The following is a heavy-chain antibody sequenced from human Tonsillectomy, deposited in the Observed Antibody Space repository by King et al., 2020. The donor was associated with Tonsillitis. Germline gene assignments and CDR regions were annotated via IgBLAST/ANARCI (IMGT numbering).Heavy chain of an antibody. J-gene: IGHJ6*03. CDR1: GFTFSSYD. CDR3: ARAGALHYDFWRGPGGYYMDV. Sequence: VQLVESGGGLVQPGGSLRLSCAASGFTFSSYDVHWVRQATGKGLEWVSAIGTAGDTYYPGSVKGRFTISRENAKNSLYLQMNSLRAGDTAVYYCARAGALHYDFWRGPGGYYMDVWGKGTPVTVSS. V-gene: IGHV3-13*04. D-gene: IGHD3-3*01. CDR2: IGTAGDT.